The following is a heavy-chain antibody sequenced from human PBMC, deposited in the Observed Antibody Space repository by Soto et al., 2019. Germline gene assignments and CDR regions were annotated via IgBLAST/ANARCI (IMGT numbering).Heavy chain of an antibody. CDR2: FRSSGDDGTT. J-gene: IGHJ4*02. CDR3: AKKVNSGPGSQYFDY. D-gene: IGHD3-10*01. Sequence: VGSLRLPCAASGFTFSSYSMSWVRQAPGKGLEWVSGFRSSGDDGTTYYADSVKGRFTISRDNSKNTLFLQMDNLRAEDTAIYYCAKKVNSGPGSQYFDYWGQGTLVTVSS. V-gene: IGHV3-23*01. CDR1: GFTFSSYS.